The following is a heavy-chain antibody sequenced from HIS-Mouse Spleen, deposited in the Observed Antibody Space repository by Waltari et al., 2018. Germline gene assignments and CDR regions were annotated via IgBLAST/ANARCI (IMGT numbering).Heavy chain of an antibody. V-gene: IGHV4-39*07. CDR3: AREIPYSSSWYDWYFDL. D-gene: IGHD6-13*01. Sequence: QLQLQESGPGLVKPSETLSLTCTVSGGSISSSSYYWGWIRQPPGKGLEWIGSIYYSGSTSSNPSLKSRVTISVDTSKTQFSLKLSSVTAADTAVYYCAREIPYSSSWYDWYFDLWGRGTLVTVSS. CDR2: IYYSGST. CDR1: GGSISSSSYY. J-gene: IGHJ2*01.